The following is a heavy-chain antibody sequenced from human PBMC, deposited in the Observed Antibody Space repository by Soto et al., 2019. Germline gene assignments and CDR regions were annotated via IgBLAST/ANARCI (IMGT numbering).Heavy chain of an antibody. CDR3: AKCMGSSWIGVIDN. J-gene: IGHJ4*02. CDR2: IYTGGST. CDR1: GFTVSTNY. Sequence: LRLSCAASGFTVSTNYMSWVRQSPGKGLEWVSVIYTGGSTYYADSVKGRFTISRDNSKNRLFLQMNSLRAEDTAIYYCAKCMGSSWIGVIDNWGQGTLVTSPQ. V-gene: IGHV3-53*01. D-gene: IGHD6-13*01.